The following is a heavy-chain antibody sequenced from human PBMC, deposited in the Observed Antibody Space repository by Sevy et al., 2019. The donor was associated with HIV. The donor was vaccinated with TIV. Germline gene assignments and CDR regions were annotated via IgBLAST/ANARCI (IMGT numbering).Heavy chain of an antibody. CDR2: IGTAGDT. Sequence: GGSLRLSCAASGFTFSSYDMHWVRQATGKGLEWVSAIGTAGDTYYPGSVKGRFTISRENAKNSLYLQMNSLRAGDTAVYYCETRDSSGYYRHWGQGTLVTVSS. J-gene: IGHJ4*02. CDR3: ETRDSSGYYRH. CDR1: GFTFSSYD. D-gene: IGHD3-22*01. V-gene: IGHV3-13*01.